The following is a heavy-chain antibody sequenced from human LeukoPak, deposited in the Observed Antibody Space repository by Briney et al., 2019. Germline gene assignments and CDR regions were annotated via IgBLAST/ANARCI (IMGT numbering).Heavy chain of an antibody. D-gene: IGHD6-13*01. CDR1: GFTVSSNY. V-gene: IGHV3-66*01. Sequence: GGSLRLSCAASGFTVSSNYMSWVRQAPGKGLEWVSVIYSGGDTYYADSVKGRFTISRDSSKNTLYLQMNSLRAEDTAVYYCARGGIAAPGRGNYFDYWGQGTLVTVSS. CDR2: IYSGGDT. J-gene: IGHJ4*02. CDR3: ARGGIAAPGRGNYFDY.